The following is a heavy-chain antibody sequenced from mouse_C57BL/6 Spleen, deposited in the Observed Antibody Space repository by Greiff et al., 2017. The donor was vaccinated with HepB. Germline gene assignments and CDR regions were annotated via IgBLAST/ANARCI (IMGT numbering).Heavy chain of an antibody. CDR2: ISSGGDYI. CDR1: GFTFSSYA. CDR3: TRDRGDRYYFDY. V-gene: IGHV5-9-1*02. Sequence: EVQRVESGEGLVKPGGSLKLSCAASGFTFSSYAMSWVRQTPEKRLEWVAYISSGGDYIYYADTVKGRFTISRDNARNTLYLQMSSLKSEDTAMYYCTRDRGDRYYFDYWGQGTTLTVSS. J-gene: IGHJ2*01. D-gene: IGHD3-1*01.